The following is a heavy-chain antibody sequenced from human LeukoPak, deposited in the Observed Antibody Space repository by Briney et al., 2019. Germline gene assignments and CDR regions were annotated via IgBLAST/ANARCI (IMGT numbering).Heavy chain of an antibody. CDR2: IITIFGTT. J-gene: IGHJ4*02. CDR3: AGAGRSTGHY. CDR1: GGTFSSST. D-gene: IGHD1-14*01. V-gene: IGHV1-69*06. Sequence: SVKLSLNCSGGTFSSSTISWVRHAHAPGQGRMWGIITIFGTTNYAQKFQGRVTITADKSTSTAYMELSRLRSEDTAVYYCAGAGRSTGHYWGQGTLVTASS.